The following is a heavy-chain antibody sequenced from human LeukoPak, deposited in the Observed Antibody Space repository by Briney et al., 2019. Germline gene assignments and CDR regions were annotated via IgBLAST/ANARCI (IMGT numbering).Heavy chain of an antibody. CDR1: GFTVSSNY. Sequence: SLRLSCAASGFTVSSNYMSWVRQAPGKGLEWVAVISYDGSNKYYADSVKGRFTISRDNSKNTLYLQMNSLRAEDTAVYYCARGQKPYSSGWYSGFFDYWGQGTLVTVSS. D-gene: IGHD6-19*01. J-gene: IGHJ4*02. CDR2: ISYDGSNK. CDR3: ARGQKPYSSGWYSGFFDY. V-gene: IGHV3-30*03.